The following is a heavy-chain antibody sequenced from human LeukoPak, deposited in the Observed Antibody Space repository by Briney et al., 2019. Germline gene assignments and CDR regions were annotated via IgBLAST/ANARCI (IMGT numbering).Heavy chain of an antibody. V-gene: IGHV3-64D*09. CDR2: ITTYGGST. D-gene: IGHD5-18*01. Sequence: GGSLRLSCSASGFTFSSYTMHWVRQAPGKGLESVSAITTYGGSTYYADSVKGRFTISRDDSKNTLYLQMSSVRPEDTAVYYCVGGYSYGDCWGQGTLVTVSS. CDR3: VGGYSYGDC. J-gene: IGHJ4*02. CDR1: GFTFSSYT.